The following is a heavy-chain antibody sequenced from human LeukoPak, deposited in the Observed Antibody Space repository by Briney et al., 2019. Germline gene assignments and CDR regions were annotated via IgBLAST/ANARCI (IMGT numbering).Heavy chain of an antibody. CDR2: VNHSGST. J-gene: IGHJ4*02. CDR1: GESFSGYY. CDR3: ARAEITAAGVPFDY. V-gene: IGHV4-34*01. Sequence: SETLSLTRAVYGESFSGYYWSWIRQPPGKGLEWIGEVNHSGSTNYNPSLKSRVTISVDTSKNQFSLKLSSVTAADTGVYYCARAEITAAGVPFDYWGQGTLVTVSS. D-gene: IGHD6-13*01.